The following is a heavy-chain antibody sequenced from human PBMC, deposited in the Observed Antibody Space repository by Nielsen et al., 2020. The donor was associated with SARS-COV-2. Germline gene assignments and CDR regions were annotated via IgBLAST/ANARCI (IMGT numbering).Heavy chain of an antibody. CDR2: INHSGST. CDR3: ARGQQWLVRSRYYFDY. J-gene: IGHJ4*02. V-gene: IGHV4-34*01. CDR1: GGSFSGYY. D-gene: IGHD6-19*01. Sequence: SETLSLTCAVYGGSFSGYYWSWIRQPPGKGLEWIGEINHSGSTNYNPSLKSRVTISVDTSKNQFSLKLSSVTAADTAVYYCARGQQWLVRSRYYFDYWGQGTLVTVSS.